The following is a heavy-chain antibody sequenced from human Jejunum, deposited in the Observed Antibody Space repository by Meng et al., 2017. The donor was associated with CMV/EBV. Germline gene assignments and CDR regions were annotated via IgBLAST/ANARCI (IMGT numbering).Heavy chain of an antibody. D-gene: IGHD3-3*01. CDR1: GDSLSSHY. J-gene: IGHJ5*02. Sequence: GDSLSSHYWNWIRQPPGKGLEWIGYIYYNGDTNYNPSLKSRATISVDTSKNQFSLRLNSVTAADTAVYYCARDLDPYDFWAWFDPWGLGTLVTVSA. CDR2: IYYNGDT. CDR3: ARDLDPYDFWAWFDP. V-gene: IGHV4-59*11.